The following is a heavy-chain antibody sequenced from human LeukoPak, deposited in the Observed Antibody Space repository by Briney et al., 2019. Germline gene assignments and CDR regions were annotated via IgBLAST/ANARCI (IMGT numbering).Heavy chain of an antibody. V-gene: IGHV3-23*01. D-gene: IGHD3-22*01. CDR1: GSTFSSYA. J-gene: IGHJ4*02. Sequence: GGSLRLSCAASGSTFSSYAMSWVRQAPGKGLEWVSAISGSGGSTYYADSVKGRFTISGDNSKNTLYLQMNSLRAEDTAVYYRAKGGELLYYYDSSGYYLDYWGQGTLVTVSS. CDR2: ISGSGGST. CDR3: AKGGELLYYYDSSGYYLDY.